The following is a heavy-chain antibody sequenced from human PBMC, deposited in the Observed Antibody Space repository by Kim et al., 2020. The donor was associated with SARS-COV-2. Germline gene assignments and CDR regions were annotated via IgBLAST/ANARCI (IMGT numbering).Heavy chain of an antibody. D-gene: IGHD1-26*01. J-gene: IGHJ4*02. V-gene: IGHV3-48*03. CDR3: AREKAGELCFDY. Sequence: YYADSVKGRFTISRYNAKNSLYLQMNSLRAEDTAVYYCAREKAGELCFDYWGRGTLVTVSS.